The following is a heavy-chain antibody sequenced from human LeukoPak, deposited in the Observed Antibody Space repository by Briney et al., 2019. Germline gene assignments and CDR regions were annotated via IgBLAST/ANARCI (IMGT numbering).Heavy chain of an antibody. D-gene: IGHD3-22*01. Sequence: SETLSLTCTVSGGSISSYYWSWIRQPPGKGLEWIGYIYYSGSTYYNPSLKSRVTISVDTSKNQFSLKLSSVTAADTAVYYCARAHRDSYYYDSSGYYLDPYYFDYWGQGTLVTVSS. CDR3: ARAHRDSYYYDSSGYYLDPYYFDY. CDR2: IYYSGST. J-gene: IGHJ4*02. V-gene: IGHV4-30-4*01. CDR1: GGSISSYY.